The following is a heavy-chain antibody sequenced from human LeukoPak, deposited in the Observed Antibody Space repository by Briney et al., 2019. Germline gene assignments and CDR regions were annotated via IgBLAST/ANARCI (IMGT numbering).Heavy chain of an antibody. CDR2: IYYNGNT. CDR1: GGSIRSSTYY. Sequence: PSETLSLTCTVSGGSIRSSTYYWGWIRQPPGKGLEWIGSIYYNGNTYYNPSLESRVTMSVDTSKNQFSLKLTSVSADTAVYYSARTFGTYQYYFDYWGQGSLVAVSS. V-gene: IGHV4-39*07. J-gene: IGHJ4*02. CDR3: ARTFGTYQYYFDY. D-gene: IGHD1-26*01.